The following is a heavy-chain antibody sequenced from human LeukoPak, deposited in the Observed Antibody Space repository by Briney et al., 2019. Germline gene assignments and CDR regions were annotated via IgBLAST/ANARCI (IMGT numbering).Heavy chain of an antibody. CDR3: ARGADIVVVPAANPAGWFDP. CDR2: IKQDGSEK. CDR1: GFTFSSYW. V-gene: IGHV3-7*01. Sequence: GGSLRLSCAASGFTFSSYWMSWVRQAPGKGLEWVANIKQDGSEKYYVDSVKGRLTISRDNAKNSLYLQMNSLRAEDTAVYYCARGADIVVVPAANPAGWFDPWGQGTLVTVSS. J-gene: IGHJ5*02. D-gene: IGHD2-2*01.